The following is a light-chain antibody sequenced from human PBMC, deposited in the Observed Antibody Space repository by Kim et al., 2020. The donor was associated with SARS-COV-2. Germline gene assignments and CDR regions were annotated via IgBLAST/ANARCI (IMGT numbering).Light chain of an antibody. J-gene: IGKJ1*01. CDR1: QSISSW. Sequence: ASVGDRVTITCRASQSISSWLAWYQQKPGKAPKLLIYDASSLESGVPSRFSGSGSGTEFTLTISSLQPDDFATYYCQQYNSYSGTFGQGTKVDI. CDR2: DAS. V-gene: IGKV1-5*01. CDR3: QQYNSYSGT.